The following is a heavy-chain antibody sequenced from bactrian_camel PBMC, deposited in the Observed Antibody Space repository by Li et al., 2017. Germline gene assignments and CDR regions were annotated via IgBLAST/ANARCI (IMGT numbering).Heavy chain of an antibody. V-gene: IGHV3S2*01. J-gene: IGHJ4*01. Sequence: VQLVESGGGLVQPGGSLRLSCAASGFTFSTFGMSWVRQAPGKGLEWVSSVYSDGRNTHYADSVKGRFTISQDGAGTTLHLQMDNLTPDDTAVYYCALDHIATFCYVHRAGFDYDGQGTQVTVSS. D-gene: IGHD4*01. CDR2: VYSDGRNT. CDR1: GFTFSTFG.